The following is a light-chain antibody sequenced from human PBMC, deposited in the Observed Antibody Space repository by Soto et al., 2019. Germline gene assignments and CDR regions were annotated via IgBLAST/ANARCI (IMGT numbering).Light chain of an antibody. CDR3: QQYDSSPST. V-gene: IGKV3D-20*01. Sequence: ESVLTQYPATPSLSPGGRATRSSGSSQSVSRSFLAWYQLKPGLAPRLLIYDASIRATGIPDRFSGSGSGTDFTLTISRLEPEDFAVYYCQQYDSSPSTFGQGTKVDIK. CDR1: QSVSRSF. CDR2: DAS. J-gene: IGKJ1*01.